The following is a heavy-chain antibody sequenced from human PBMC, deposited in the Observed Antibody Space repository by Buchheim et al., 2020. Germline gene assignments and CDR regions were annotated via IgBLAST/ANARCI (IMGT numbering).Heavy chain of an antibody. CDR1: GFTFSSYG. CDR3: AKDYYGSGSYYPYYYYGMDV. J-gene: IGHJ6*02. CDR2: ISYDGSNK. V-gene: IGHV3-30*18. Sequence: QVQLVESGGGVVQPGRSLRLSCAASGFTFSSYGMHWVRQAPGKGLEWVAVISYDGSNKYYADSVKGRFTISRDNSKNTLYLQMNSLRAEDTAVYHCAKDYYGSGSYYPYYYYGMDVWGQGTT. D-gene: IGHD3-10*01.